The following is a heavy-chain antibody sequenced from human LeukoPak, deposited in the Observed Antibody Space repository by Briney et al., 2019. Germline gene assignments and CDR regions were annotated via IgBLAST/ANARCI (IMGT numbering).Heavy chain of an antibody. Sequence: ASVKVSCKASGYTFTSYDINWVRQATGQGLEWMGWMNPNSGNTGYAQKFQGRVTMTSNTSISTAYMELSSLRSEDTAVYYCARVLLRYFDWSYYGMDVWGQGTTVTVSS. D-gene: IGHD3-9*01. CDR2: MNPNSGNT. V-gene: IGHV1-8*01. J-gene: IGHJ6*02. CDR1: GYTFTSYD. CDR3: ARVLLRYFDWSYYGMDV.